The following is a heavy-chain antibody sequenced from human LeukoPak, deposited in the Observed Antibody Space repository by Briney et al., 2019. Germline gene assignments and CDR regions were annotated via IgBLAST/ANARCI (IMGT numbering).Heavy chain of an antibody. D-gene: IGHD4-11*01. CDR3: ARGGTVRPRHNWFDP. V-gene: IGHV1-8*03. Sequence: ASVKVSCKASGYTFTSYDINWVRQATGQGLEWMGWMNPNSGNTGYAQKFQGRVTITRNTSISTAYMELSSLRSEDTAVHYCARGGTVRPRHNWFDPWGQGTLVTVSS. CDR1: GYTFTSYD. CDR2: MNPNSGNT. J-gene: IGHJ5*02.